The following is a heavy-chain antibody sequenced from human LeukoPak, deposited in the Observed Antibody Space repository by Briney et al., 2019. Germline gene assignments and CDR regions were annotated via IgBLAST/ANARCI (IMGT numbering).Heavy chain of an antibody. CDR3: VKDRLFYGDYLERDS. J-gene: IGHJ5*01. CDR2: ISGDGAST. D-gene: IGHD4-17*01. CDR1: GFIFENYV. Sequence: GGSLRLSCAGSGFIFENYVMHWVRQAPGKGLQWVSLISGDGASTYYADSVKGRFTVSRDNHKNSLYLQMNSLRTEDTAFYFCVKDRLFYGDYLERDSWGQGVLVTVSP. V-gene: IGHV3-43*02.